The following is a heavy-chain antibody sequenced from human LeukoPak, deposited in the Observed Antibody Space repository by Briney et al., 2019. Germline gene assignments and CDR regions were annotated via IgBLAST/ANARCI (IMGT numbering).Heavy chain of an antibody. J-gene: IGHJ4*02. CDR2: IWYDGGKK. D-gene: IGHD2-2*01. V-gene: IGHV3-33*01. Sequence: SGGSLRLSCAASGFMFSSYGMHWVRQAPGKGLEWVAVIWYDGGKKYYADSVKGRFTISRDNSQNTLYLEMSSLRAEDTAIYYCATTVRYCSTTSCYLDFHSCGQETLVTVSS. CDR1: GFMFSSYG. CDR3: ATTVRYCSTTSCYLDFHS.